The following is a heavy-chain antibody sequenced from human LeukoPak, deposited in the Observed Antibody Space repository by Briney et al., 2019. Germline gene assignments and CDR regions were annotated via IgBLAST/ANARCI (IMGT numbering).Heavy chain of an antibody. CDR1: GYTFTSYA. CDR2: INAGNGNT. Sequence: GASVKVSCKASGYTFTSYAMHWVRQAPGQRLEWMGWINAGNGNTKYSQKFQGRVTMTEDTSTDTAYMELSSLRSEDTAVYYCATAAVAPTSAMVKVPGMDVWGQGTTVTVSS. V-gene: IGHV1-3*01. CDR3: ATAAVAPTSAMVKVPGMDV. D-gene: IGHD5-18*01. J-gene: IGHJ6*02.